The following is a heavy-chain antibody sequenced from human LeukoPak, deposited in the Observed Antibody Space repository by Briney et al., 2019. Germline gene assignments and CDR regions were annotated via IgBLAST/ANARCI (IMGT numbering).Heavy chain of an antibody. CDR3: ARDSTGYLNAFDI. CDR2: IYSGGST. J-gene: IGHJ3*02. Sequence: PGGSLRLSCAASGFTVSSNYMSWVRQAPGKGLEWVSVIYSGGSTYCADSVKGRFTISRDNSKNTLYLQMNSLRAEDTAVYYCARDSTGYLNAFDIWGQGTMVTVSS. V-gene: IGHV3-53*01. CDR1: GFTVSSNY. D-gene: IGHD2-2*01.